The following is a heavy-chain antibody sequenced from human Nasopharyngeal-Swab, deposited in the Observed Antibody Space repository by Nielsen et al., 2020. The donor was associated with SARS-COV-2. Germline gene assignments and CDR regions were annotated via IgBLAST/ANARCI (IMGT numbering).Heavy chain of an antibody. J-gene: IGHJ6*02. V-gene: IGHV4-34*01. Sequence: SETLSLTCAVYGGSFSGYYWSWIRQPPGKGLEWIGEINHSGSTNYNPSLKSRVTMSVDTSKNQFSLKLSSVTAADTAVYYCARDGKYYGSGSYYNVDYYGMDVWGQGTTVTVSS. CDR2: INHSGST. D-gene: IGHD3-10*01. CDR1: GGSFSGYY. CDR3: ARDGKYYGSGSYYNVDYYGMDV.